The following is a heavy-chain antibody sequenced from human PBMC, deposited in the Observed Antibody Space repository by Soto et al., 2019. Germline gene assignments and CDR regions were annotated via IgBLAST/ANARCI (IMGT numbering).Heavy chain of an antibody. CDR2: IYDGDQT. CDR1: GISISGHN. CDR3: ARDWGYNADD. Sequence: EVHLVESGGGLIQPGGSLRLSCAASGISISGHNMAWVRQPPGKGLEWFSVIYDGDQTYYAESVKGRFTISRDNARNTLNLQMNSLRVEVTAFYYCARDWGYNADDWGQGVLVTVSS. V-gene: IGHV3-53*01. J-gene: IGHJ4*02. D-gene: IGHD1-20*01.